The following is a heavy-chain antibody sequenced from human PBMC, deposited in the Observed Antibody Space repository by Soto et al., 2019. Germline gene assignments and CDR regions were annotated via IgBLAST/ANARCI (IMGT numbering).Heavy chain of an antibody. CDR1: GGTFSTFG. D-gene: IGHD4-17*01. CDR2: IIPFFGTA. J-gene: IGHJ4*02. Sequence: QVQLVQSGTEVKKTGSSVKVSCKASGGTFSTFGISWVRQAPGQGLEWMGGIIPFFGTARYSQKFEDRITTTADESTNTVYMDLRILTSEDTALYYCANTVSMDAGDKYYYDFWGQGALVTVSS. V-gene: IGHV1-69*01. CDR3: ANTVSMDAGDKYYYDF.